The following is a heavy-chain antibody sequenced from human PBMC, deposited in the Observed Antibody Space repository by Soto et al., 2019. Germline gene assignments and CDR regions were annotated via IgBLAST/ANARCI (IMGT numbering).Heavy chain of an antibody. Sequence: ASVKVSCKASGYTFTSYGISWVRQAPGQGLEWMGWISAYNGNTNYAQKLQGRVTMTTDTSTSTAYMELRSLRSEDTAVYYCARSRGIVVVITTPTRYYGMGVWGQGTTVTVSS. CDR2: ISAYNGNT. CDR3: ARSRGIVVVITTPTRYYGMGV. V-gene: IGHV1-18*04. D-gene: IGHD3-22*01. J-gene: IGHJ6*02. CDR1: GYTFTSYG.